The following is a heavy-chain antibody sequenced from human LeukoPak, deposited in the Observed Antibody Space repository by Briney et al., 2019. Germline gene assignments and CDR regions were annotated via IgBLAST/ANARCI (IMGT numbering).Heavy chain of an antibody. CDR2: IRYDGSNK. CDR1: GFMFSSYG. V-gene: IGHV3-30*02. J-gene: IGHJ4*02. D-gene: IGHD3-10*01. Sequence: GGSLRLSCAASGFMFSSYGMHWVRQAPGKGLEGVSFIRYDGSNKYYPDSVKGRITISRDNSKKTLYLQMNSLRDEETAVYYCAKVLYGSGSYLPLDYWGQGTLVAVSS. CDR3: AKVLYGSGSYLPLDY.